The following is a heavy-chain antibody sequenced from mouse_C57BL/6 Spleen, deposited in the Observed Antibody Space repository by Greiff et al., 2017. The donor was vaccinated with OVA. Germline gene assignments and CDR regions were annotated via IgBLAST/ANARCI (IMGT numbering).Heavy chain of an antibody. D-gene: IGHD2-4*01. CDR2: ISDGGSYT. CDR1: GFTFSSYA. CDR3: ARDGRLRKGYYAMDY. Sequence: EVKLVESGGGLVKPGGSLKLSCAASGFTFSSYAMSWVRQTPEKRLEWVATISDGGSYTYYPDNVKGRFTISRDNAKNNLYLQMSHLKSEDTAMYYCARDGRLRKGYYAMDYWGQGTSVTVSS. J-gene: IGHJ4*01. V-gene: IGHV5-4*01.